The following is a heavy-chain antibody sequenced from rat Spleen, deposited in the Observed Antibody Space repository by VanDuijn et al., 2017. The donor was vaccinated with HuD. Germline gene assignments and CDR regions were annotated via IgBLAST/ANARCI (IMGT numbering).Heavy chain of an antibody. D-gene: IGHD1-7*01. CDR3: ARDYGYDWYLDF. V-gene: IGHV2-63*01. Sequence: QVQLKESGPGLVQPSQTLSLTCTVSGFSLIRYNVHWVRQPPGKGLEWMGRVRSNGNTSYNSALKSRLSISRDTSNNQVFLKVNSLQTDDTAMYFCARDYGYDWYLDFWGPGTMVIVSP. CDR2: VRSNGNT. J-gene: IGHJ1*01. CDR1: GFSLIRYN.